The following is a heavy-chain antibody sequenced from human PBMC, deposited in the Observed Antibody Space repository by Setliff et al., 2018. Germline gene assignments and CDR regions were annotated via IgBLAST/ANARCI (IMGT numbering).Heavy chain of an antibody. CDR1: GGSISRSSYY. V-gene: IGHV4-39*07. CDR3: ARERTIFGILVISGWFDP. CDR2: IYHTGTT. D-gene: IGHD3-3*01. Sequence: SETLSLTCTVSGGSISRSSYYWGWIRQPPGKGLEWIGSIYHTGTTYYNPSLKSRVTISVDTSKNQFSLQLTSVTAADTAMFYCARERTIFGILVISGWFDPWGQGTVVTVSS. J-gene: IGHJ5*02.